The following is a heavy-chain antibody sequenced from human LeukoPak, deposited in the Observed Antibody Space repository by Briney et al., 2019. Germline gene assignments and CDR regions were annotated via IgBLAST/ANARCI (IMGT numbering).Heavy chain of an antibody. CDR1: GYSFTSYA. Sequence: AALKVSCRASGYSFTSYAMHWVRQAPGQRLEWMGGINAGNGNTKYSQKFQGRVTITRDTSASTAYMELSSLRSEDTAVYYCARDKQQLVPGNWFDPWGQGTLVTVSS. V-gene: IGHV1-3*01. J-gene: IGHJ5*02. CDR2: INAGNGNT. D-gene: IGHD6-13*01. CDR3: ARDKQQLVPGNWFDP.